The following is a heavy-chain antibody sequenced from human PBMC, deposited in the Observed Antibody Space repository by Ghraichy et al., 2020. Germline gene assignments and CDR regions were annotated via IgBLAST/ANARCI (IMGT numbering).Heavy chain of an antibody. D-gene: IGHD1-1*01. CDR3: ARGLINWNYDDY. V-gene: IGHV4-61*02. CDR1: GGSISSGSYY. Sequence: LSLTCTVSGGSISSGSYYWSWIRQPAGKGLEWIGRIYTSGSTNYNPSLKSRVTISVDTSKNQFSLKLSSVTAADTAVYYCARGLINWNYDDYWGQGTLVTVSS. CDR2: IYTSGST. J-gene: IGHJ4*02.